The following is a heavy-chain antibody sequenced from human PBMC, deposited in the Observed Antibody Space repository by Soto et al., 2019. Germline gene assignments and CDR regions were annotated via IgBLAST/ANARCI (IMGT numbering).Heavy chain of an antibody. CDR3: ARPPDYGDSNYYYFDY. CDR1: GFTFGSYW. V-gene: IGHV3-7*01. CDR2: IKLDGSEK. Sequence: GGSMRLSCAASGFTFGSYWMSWVRQAPGKGLEWVANIKLDGSEKYYLDSVNGRFTISRDYAKNSVYLQMNSLRSEDTAVYYCARPPDYGDSNYYYFDYWGQGTLVTVSS. D-gene: IGHD4-17*01. J-gene: IGHJ4*02.